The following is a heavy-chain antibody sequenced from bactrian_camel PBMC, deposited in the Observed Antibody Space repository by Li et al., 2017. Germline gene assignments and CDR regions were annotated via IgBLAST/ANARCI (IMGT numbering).Heavy chain of an antibody. CDR3: VAAVVGSTLGTFDY. D-gene: IGHD2*01. CDR1: GFTSIEPT. J-gene: IGHJ4*01. Sequence: VQLVESGGGLVQPGGSLRLSCTDSGFTSIEPTMAWFRQAPGKECELLATISTDGITWYEDYVEGRFTISQDNAKNRVYLQMSSLKVEDTAKYYCVAAVVGSTLGTFDYWGQGTQVTVS. CDR2: ISTDGIT. V-gene: IGHV3S67*01.